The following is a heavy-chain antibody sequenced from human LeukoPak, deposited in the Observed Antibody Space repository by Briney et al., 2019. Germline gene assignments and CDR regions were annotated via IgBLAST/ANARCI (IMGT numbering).Heavy chain of an antibody. V-gene: IGHV1-69*05. D-gene: IGHD1-1*01. Sequence: ASVKVSCKASGGTFSSYAISWVRQAPGQGLEWMGRIIPIFGTANYAQKFQGRVTITTDESTSTAYMELSSLRSEDTAVYYCARSNWNDGGCFDYWGQGTLVTVSS. CDR3: ARSNWNDGGCFDY. J-gene: IGHJ4*02. CDR1: GGTFSSYA. CDR2: IIPIFGTA.